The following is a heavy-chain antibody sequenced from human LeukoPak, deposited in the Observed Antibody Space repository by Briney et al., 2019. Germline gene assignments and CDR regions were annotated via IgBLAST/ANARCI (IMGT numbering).Heavy chain of an antibody. CDR1: GFTFRTYW. CDR3: ARTCSSTSCSSGY. J-gene: IGHJ4*02. D-gene: IGHD2-2*01. V-gene: IGHV3-7*01. Sequence: GGSLRLSCASSGFTFRTYWMSWVRQAPGQGLEWVANIKQDGSEKYYVDSVKGRFTISRDNAKNSLYLQMNSLRAEDTAVYYCARTCSSTSCSSGYWGQGTLVTVSS. CDR2: IKQDGSEK.